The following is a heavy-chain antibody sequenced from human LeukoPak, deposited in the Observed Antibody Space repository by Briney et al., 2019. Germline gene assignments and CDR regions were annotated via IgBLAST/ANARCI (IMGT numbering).Heavy chain of an antibody. D-gene: IGHD2-2*01. V-gene: IGHV1-2*02. CDR1: GYTFTGYY. CDR3: ATSRGYCSSTSCRDDYYFDY. Sequence: ASVKVSCKASGYTFTGYYMHWVRQAPGQGLEWMGWINPNSGGTNYAQKFQGRVTMTRDTSISTAYMELSRLRSDDTAVYYCATSRGYCSSTSCRDDYYFDYWGQGTLVAVSS. CDR2: INPNSGGT. J-gene: IGHJ4*02.